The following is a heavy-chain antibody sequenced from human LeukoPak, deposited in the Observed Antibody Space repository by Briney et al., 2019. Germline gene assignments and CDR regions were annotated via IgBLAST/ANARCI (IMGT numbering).Heavy chain of an antibody. CDR1: GYTFTGYY. Sequence: ASVKVSCKASGYTFTGYYMRWVRQAPGQGLEWMGWINPNSGGTNYAQKFQGRVTMTRDTSISTAYMELSRLRSDDTAVYYCARDTDYDFWRGYHLTYYYYYGMDVWGQGTTVTVSS. V-gene: IGHV1-2*02. CDR3: ARDTDYDFWRGYHLTYYYYYGMDV. CDR2: INPNSGGT. D-gene: IGHD3-3*01. J-gene: IGHJ6*02.